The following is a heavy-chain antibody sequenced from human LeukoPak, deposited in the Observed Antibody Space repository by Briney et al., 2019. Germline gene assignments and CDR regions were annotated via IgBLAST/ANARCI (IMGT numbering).Heavy chain of an antibody. CDR2: ISGSGGST. V-gene: IGHV3-23*01. Sequence: GGSLRLSCAASGFTFSSYAMSWVRQAPGKGLEWVSAISGSGGSTYYADSVKGRFTISRDNSKNTLYLQMNSLRAEDTAVYYCAKFGPPEYYDFWSGYPYWGQGTLVTVSS. CDR1: GFTFSSYA. J-gene: IGHJ4*02. D-gene: IGHD3-3*01. CDR3: AKFGPPEYYDFWSGYPY.